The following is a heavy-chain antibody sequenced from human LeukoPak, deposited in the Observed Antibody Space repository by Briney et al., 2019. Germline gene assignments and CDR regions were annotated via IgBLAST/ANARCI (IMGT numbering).Heavy chain of an antibody. CDR3: AKFWAYCSSTSCHSHFDY. D-gene: IGHD2-2*01. J-gene: IGHJ4*02. Sequence: PGGSLRLSCAASGFTFSSYAMSWVRQAPGKGLGWVSAISGSGGSTYYADSVKGRFTISRDNSKNTLYLQMNSLRAEDTAVYYCAKFWAYCSSTSCHSHFDYWGQGTLVTVSS. CDR1: GFTFSSYA. CDR2: ISGSGGST. V-gene: IGHV3-23*01.